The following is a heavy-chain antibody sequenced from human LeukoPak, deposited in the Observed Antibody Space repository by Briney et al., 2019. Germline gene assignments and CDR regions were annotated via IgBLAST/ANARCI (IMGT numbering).Heavy chain of an antibody. CDR2: IYTSGST. J-gene: IGHJ6*02. V-gene: IGHV4-61*02. Sequence: SQTLFLTCTVSGGSISSGSYYWSWIRQPAGKGLEWIGRIYTSGSTNYNPSLKSRVTISVDTSKNQFSLKLSSVTAADTAVYYCARVTPAPGYNWKSNHLAYYYYYGMDVWGQGTTVTVSS. CDR3: ARVTPAPGYNWKSNHLAYYYYYGMDV. CDR1: GGSISSGSYY. D-gene: IGHD1-20*01.